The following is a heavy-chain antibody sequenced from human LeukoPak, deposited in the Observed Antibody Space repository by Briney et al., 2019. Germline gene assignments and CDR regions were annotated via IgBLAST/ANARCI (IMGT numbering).Heavy chain of an antibody. CDR2: IYYSGST. CDR1: GGSISSGVYY. Sequence: SETLSLTCTVSGGSISSGVYYWSWIRQHPGKGLEWIGYIYYSGSTYYNPSLKSRVTISVDTSKNQFSLKLSSVTAADTAVYYCARGFSLTNGDWFDPWGQGTLVTVSS. CDR3: ARGFSLTNGDWFDP. J-gene: IGHJ5*02. D-gene: IGHD2-8*01. V-gene: IGHV4-31*03.